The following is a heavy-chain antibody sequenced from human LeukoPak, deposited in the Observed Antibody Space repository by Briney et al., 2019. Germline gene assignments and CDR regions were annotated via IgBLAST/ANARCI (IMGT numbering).Heavy chain of an antibody. CDR2: ISYGGSNK. D-gene: IGHD6-6*01. J-gene: IGHJ4*02. Sequence: GGSLRLSCAASGFTFSSYGMHWVRQAPGKGLEWVAVISYGGSNKYYADSVKGRFTISRDNSKNTPYLQMNSLRAEDTAVYYCARVHRPYSSSSGGVDYWGQGTLVTVSS. CDR1: GFTFSSYG. V-gene: IGHV3-30*03. CDR3: ARVHRPYSSSSGGVDY.